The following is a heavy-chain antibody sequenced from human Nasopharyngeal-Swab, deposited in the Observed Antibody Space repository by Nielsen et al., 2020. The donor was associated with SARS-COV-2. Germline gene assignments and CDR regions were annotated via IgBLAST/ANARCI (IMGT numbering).Heavy chain of an antibody. J-gene: IGHJ4*02. CDR3: AREAHSSSSLDY. V-gene: IGHV4-59*12. Sequence: SETLSLTCTVSGGSISSYYWSWIRQPPGKGLEWIGYIYYSGNTNYNPSLKSRVTILIDTSKSQFSLKLSSVTAADTAVYYCAREAHSSSSLDYWGQGTLVTVSS. CDR1: GGSISSYY. D-gene: IGHD6-6*01. CDR2: IYYSGNT.